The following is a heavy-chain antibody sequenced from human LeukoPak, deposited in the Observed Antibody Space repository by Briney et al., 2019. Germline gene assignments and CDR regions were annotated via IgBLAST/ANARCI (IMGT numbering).Heavy chain of an antibody. CDR1: GYTFTGYY. CDR2: INPNSGGT. CDR3: ARLVAVAGARFDY. D-gene: IGHD6-19*01. J-gene: IGHJ4*02. V-gene: IGHV1-2*06. Sequence: GASVKVSCKASGYTFTGYYMHWVRQAPGQGLEWMGRINPNSGGTNYAQKFQGRVTMTRDTSISTAYIELSRLRSDDTAVYYCARLVAVAGARFDYWGQGTLVTVSS.